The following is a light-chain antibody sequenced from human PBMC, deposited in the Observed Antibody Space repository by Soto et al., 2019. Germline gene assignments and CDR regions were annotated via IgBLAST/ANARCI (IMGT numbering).Light chain of an antibody. J-gene: IGLJ2*01. CDR2: DTN. V-gene: IGLV7-46*01. Sequence: QTVVTQEPSLTVSPGGTVTLTCGSSTGAVTTSHYPYWFQQRPGQAPRTLIYDTNNKHSWTPARFSVSLLGGKAALTLSGAQPEDEAESYCLLSYGGGRRVFGGGTKLTVL. CDR3: LLSYGGGRRV. CDR1: TGAVTTSHY.